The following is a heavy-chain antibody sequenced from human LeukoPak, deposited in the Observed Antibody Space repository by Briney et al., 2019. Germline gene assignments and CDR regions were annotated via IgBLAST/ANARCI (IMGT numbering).Heavy chain of an antibody. CDR3: AREKGYYYDSSGYCDY. V-gene: IGHV3-20*04. CDR1: GFIFSDHG. D-gene: IGHD3-22*01. CDR2: INWNGGST. Sequence: GGSLRLSCAASGFIFSDHGMTWVRQVPGKGLEWVSGINWNGGSTGYADSVKGRFTISRDNAKNSLYLQMNSLRAEDTAVYYCAREKGYYYDSSGYCDYWGQGTLVTVSS. J-gene: IGHJ4*02.